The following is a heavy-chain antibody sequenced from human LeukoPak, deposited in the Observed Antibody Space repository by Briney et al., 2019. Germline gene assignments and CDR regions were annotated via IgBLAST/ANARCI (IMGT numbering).Heavy chain of an antibody. CDR3: ARLGRKAVAGLGPHFDY. J-gene: IGHJ4*02. V-gene: IGHV5-51*01. CDR2: IYPGDSDT. D-gene: IGHD6-19*01. CDR1: GYSFNNYW. Sequence: GESLKISCKGSGYSFNNYWIAWVRQMPGKGLEWMGNIYPGDSDTRYSPSFQGQVTISADKSISTAYLQWSSLKASDTAMYYCARLGRKAVAGLGPHFDYWGQGTLVTVSS.